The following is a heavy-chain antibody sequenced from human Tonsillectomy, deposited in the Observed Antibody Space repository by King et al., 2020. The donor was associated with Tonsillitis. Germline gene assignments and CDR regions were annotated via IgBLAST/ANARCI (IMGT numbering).Heavy chain of an antibody. CDR2: ISYDGSYR. V-gene: IGHV3-30*18. CDR3: AKVPVRGYDFWSGYYNSDF. D-gene: IGHD3/OR15-3a*01. CDR1: GFTFSSFG. J-gene: IGHJ4*02. Sequence: QLVQSGGGVVQPGRSLRLSCAASGFTFSSFGMHWVRQAPGKGLEWVSVISYDGSYRYYADSVKGRFTISRDNSKNTLYLQMNSLRAEDTAVYYCAKVPVRGYDFWSGYYNSDFWGQGTLVTVSS.